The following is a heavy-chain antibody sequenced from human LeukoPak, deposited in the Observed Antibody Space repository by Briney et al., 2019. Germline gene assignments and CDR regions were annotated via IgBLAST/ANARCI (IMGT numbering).Heavy chain of an antibody. V-gene: IGHV3-11*01. CDR1: GFTFSDYY. Sequence: GGSLRLSCAASGFTFSDYYMSWIRQAPGKGLEWVSYISSSGSTIYYADSVKGRLTISRDNAKNSLYLQMNSLRAEDTAVYYCARDLYGGNSYSDYWGQGTLVTVSS. D-gene: IGHD4-17*01. CDR2: ISSSGSTI. J-gene: IGHJ4*02. CDR3: ARDLYGGNSYSDY.